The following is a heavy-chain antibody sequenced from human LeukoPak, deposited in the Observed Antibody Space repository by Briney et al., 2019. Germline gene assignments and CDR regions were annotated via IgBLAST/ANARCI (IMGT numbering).Heavy chain of an antibody. CDR2: FDPEDGET. D-gene: IGHD3-16*02. J-gene: IGHJ1*01. Sequence: ASVKVSCKVSGYTLTELSMHWVRQAPGEGLEWMGGFDPEDGETIYAQKFQGRVTMTEDTSTDTAYMELSSLRSEDTAVYYCATVIKFWPLLYFQHWGQGTLVTVSS. V-gene: IGHV1-24*01. CDR3: ATVIKFWPLLYFQH. CDR1: GYTLTELS.